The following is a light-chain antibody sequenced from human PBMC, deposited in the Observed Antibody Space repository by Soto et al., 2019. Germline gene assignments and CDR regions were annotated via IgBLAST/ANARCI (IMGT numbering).Light chain of an antibody. Sequence: EIVLTQSPGTLSLSPGERVTLSCRASQSVSSSYLAWYQQKPGQAPRLLIYGASSRATGIPDRFSGSGSGTDFTLTISRLEPEDFAVYYCQQYGSFSITFGQGTRLEIK. CDR3: QQYGSFSIT. V-gene: IGKV3-20*01. CDR2: GAS. J-gene: IGKJ5*01. CDR1: QSVSSSY.